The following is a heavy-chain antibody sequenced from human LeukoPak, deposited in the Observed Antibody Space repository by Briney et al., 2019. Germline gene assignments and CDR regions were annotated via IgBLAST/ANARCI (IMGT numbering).Heavy chain of an antibody. CDR3: ARDHEAAGLFLEY. V-gene: IGHV3-7*01. D-gene: IGHD6-13*01. Sequence: PGGSLRLSCAAYGFTFNKYWMTRVRQAPGKGLECVAYINQDGSKKYYVDSVKGRFTISRDNAKTSLSLQMSSLRAEDSAVYYCARDHEAAGLFLEYWGQGNLVTVSS. CDR2: INQDGSKK. J-gene: IGHJ4*02. CDR1: GFTFNKYW.